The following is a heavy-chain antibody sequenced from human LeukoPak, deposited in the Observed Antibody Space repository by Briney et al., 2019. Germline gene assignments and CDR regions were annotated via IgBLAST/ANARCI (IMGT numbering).Heavy chain of an antibody. V-gene: IGHV3-23*01. J-gene: IGHJ4*02. CDR1: GFTFSSYA. CDR2: ISGSGLST. CDR3: AKMSIWNPKGYFDY. Sequence: AGGSLRLSCAASGFTFSSYATSWVRQAPGKGLDWVSTISGSGLSTYYADSVKGRFTISRDNSKNTLYLQMNSLRAEDTAVYYCAKMSIWNPKGYFDYWGQGTLVTVSS. D-gene: IGHD1-1*01.